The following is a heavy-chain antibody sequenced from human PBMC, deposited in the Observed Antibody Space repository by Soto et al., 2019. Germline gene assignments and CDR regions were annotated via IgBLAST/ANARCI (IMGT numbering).Heavy chain of an antibody. CDR2: IYYDGSNK. D-gene: IGHD2-8*01. CDR1: GYSFGGYA. CDR3: ARGSFGKGVTNDY. J-gene: IGHJ4*02. Sequence: QVQLVESGGGVVQPGSSLRLSCAASGYSFGGYAMYWVRQAQGRVLDWVAVIYYDGSNKYYADSVRGRFTISRDNSKNTLYLQMNSLRVDDTALYYCARGSFGKGVTNDYWGQGTQVTVSS. V-gene: IGHV3-30*04.